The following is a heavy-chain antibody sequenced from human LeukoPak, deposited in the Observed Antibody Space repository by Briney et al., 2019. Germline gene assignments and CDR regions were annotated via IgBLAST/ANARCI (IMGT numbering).Heavy chain of an antibody. CDR2: INTSGGSK. V-gene: IGHV1-46*01. Sequence: GSVKVSCKASGYTFSIYHVYCVRDAPGQGVEWMGIINTSGGSKNYEQKFQGRLTMTRDTSTSTAYMHLSSLRTEDTAVYYCATDAADDSFDIWGQGTMVTASS. CDR3: ATDAADDSFDI. J-gene: IGHJ3*02. CDR1: GYTFSIYH.